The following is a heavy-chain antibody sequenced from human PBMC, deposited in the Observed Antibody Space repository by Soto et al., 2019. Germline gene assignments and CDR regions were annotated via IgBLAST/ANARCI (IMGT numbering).Heavy chain of an antibody. CDR2: LYNSATT. CDR1: GGSISTVGYY. V-gene: IGHV4-31*03. Sequence: QVQLQESGPGLVKPSQTLSLTCTVSGGSISTVGYYWSWIRQHPGKGLEWIGYLYNSATTYYTPSLKSRVTMSVDPSKNQFALRLSSVTVADTGVYYCARDPGPWGQGALVTVSS. J-gene: IGHJ5*02. CDR3: ARDPGP.